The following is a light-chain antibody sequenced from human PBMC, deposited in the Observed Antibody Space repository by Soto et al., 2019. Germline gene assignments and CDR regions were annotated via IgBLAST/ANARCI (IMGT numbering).Light chain of an antibody. CDR2: AAS. Sequence: DTQMTQSPSSLSASVGDRVTITCRASQGIRNMLAWYQQKPGKVPKLLIYAASTLHSGVSSRFSGSGSGTDFTLTISSLQPEDLATYYCQKYYNAPRTFGQGTKREIK. CDR1: QGIRNM. J-gene: IGKJ2*02. CDR3: QKYYNAPRT. V-gene: IGKV1-27*01.